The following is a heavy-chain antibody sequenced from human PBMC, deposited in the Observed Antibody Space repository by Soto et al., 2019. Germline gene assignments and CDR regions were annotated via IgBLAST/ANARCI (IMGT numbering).Heavy chain of an antibody. CDR2: INHSGST. J-gene: IGHJ4*02. D-gene: IGHD4-17*01. CDR3: ARGPSPPYGDYETIEVVDDY. Sequence: SETLSLTCAVYGGSFSGYYWSWIRQPPGKGLEWIGEINHSGSTNYNPSLKSRVTISVDTSKNQFSLKLSSVTAADTAVYYCARGPSPPYGDYETIEVVDDYWGQGTLVTVSS. V-gene: IGHV4-34*01. CDR1: GGSFSGYY.